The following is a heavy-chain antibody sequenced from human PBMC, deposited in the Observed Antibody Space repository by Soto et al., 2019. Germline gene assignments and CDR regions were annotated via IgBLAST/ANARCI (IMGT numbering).Heavy chain of an antibody. CDR1: GGSISSNNW. CDR3: ARASYGMDV. Sequence: QVQLQESGPGLVKPSGTLSLTCAVSGGSISSNNWWSWVRQPPGKGLEWIGEMHHSGSTNYNPSLTSRVTISVDKSKNQFSLNLSSVTAADTAVYYCARASYGMDVWGQGTTVTVSS. J-gene: IGHJ6*02. CDR2: MHHSGST. V-gene: IGHV4-4*02.